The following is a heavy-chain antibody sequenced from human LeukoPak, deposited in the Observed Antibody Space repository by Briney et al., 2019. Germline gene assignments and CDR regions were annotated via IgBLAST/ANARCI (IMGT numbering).Heavy chain of an antibody. CDR1: GFTFSSYE. V-gene: IGHV3-7*01. CDR2: IKQDGSEK. Sequence: GGSLRLSCAASGFTFSSYEMNWVRQAPGKGLEWVANIKQDGSEKYYVDSVKGRFTISRDNAKNSLYLQMNSLRAEDTAVYYCARLHITMIVVVRYYYMDVWGKGTTVTVSS. CDR3: ARLHITMIVVVRYYYMDV. J-gene: IGHJ6*03. D-gene: IGHD3-22*01.